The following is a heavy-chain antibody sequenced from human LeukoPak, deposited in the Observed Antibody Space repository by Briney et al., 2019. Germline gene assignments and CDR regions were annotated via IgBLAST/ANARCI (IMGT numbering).Heavy chain of an antibody. CDR2: IYYSGST. D-gene: IGHD6-19*01. CDR1: GGSISSSSYY. V-gene: IGHV4-39*01. J-gene: IGHJ5*02. CDR3: AGRAVAGTLSWFDP. Sequence: SETLSLTCTVSGGSISSSSYYWGWIRQPPGKGLEWIGSIYYSGSTYYNPSLKSRVTISVDTSKNQFSLKLSSVTAADTAVYYCAGRAVAGTLSWFDPWGQGTLVTVSS.